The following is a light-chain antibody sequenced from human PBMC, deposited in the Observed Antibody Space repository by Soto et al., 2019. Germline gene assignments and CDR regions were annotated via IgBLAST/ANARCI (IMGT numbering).Light chain of an antibody. J-gene: IGLJ1*01. V-gene: IGLV2-14*01. CDR1: SSDVGGYNY. CDR2: DDS. CDR3: AAWDDSLSGSYV. Sequence: HSALTKPASVSGLPGQSITISCTRTSSDVGGYNYVSWYQQHPGTAPKLIIYDDSNRPSGVPDRFSGSKSGTSASLAISGLRSEDEADYYCAAWDDSLSGSYVFGTGTKVTVL.